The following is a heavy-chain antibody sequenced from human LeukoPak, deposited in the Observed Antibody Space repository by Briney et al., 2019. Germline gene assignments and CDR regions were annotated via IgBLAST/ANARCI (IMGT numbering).Heavy chain of an antibody. Sequence: SETLSLTCTVSGGSISSYYWSWIRQPPGKGLEWIGYIYYSGSTNYNPSLKSRVTISVDTSKNQFSLKLSSVTAADTAVYYCARPTDYGDYCDAFDIWGQGTMATVSS. D-gene: IGHD4-17*01. CDR3: ARPTDYGDYCDAFDI. V-gene: IGHV4-59*01. CDR2: IYYSGST. J-gene: IGHJ3*02. CDR1: GGSISSYY.